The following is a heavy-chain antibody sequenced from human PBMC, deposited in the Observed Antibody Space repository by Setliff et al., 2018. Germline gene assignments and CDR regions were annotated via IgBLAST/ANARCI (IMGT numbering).Heavy chain of an antibody. CDR2: IFYGGST. D-gene: IGHD3-10*01. CDR1: GASISSSSYY. J-gene: IGHJ5*02. V-gene: IGHV4-39*07. Sequence: SETLSLTCTVSGASISSSSYYWAWIRQPPGRGLELIGSIFYGGSTYYNPSLKSRVTISLDTSNNQFSLKLSSVTAAETAMYYCARSGDYGSGRPSPWGQGTLVTVSS. CDR3: ARSGDYGSGRPSP.